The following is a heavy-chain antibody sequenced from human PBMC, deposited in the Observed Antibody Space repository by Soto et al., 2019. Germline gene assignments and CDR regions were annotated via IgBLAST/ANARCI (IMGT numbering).Heavy chain of an antibody. V-gene: IGHV3-9*01. CDR1: GFTFDDYA. J-gene: IGHJ4*02. D-gene: IGHD6-13*01. CDR3: AKARWSWYYFDY. Sequence: HPGGSLRLSCAASGFTFDDYAMHWVRQAPGKGLEWVSGISWNSGSIGYADSVKGRFTISRDNAKNSLYLQMNSLRAEDTALYYCAKARWSWYYFDYWGQGTLVTVSS. CDR2: ISWNSGSI.